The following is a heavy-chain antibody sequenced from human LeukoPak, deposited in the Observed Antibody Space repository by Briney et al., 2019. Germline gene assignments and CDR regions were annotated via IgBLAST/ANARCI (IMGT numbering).Heavy chain of an antibody. CDR2: ISGSGGST. D-gene: IGHD6-13*01. CDR3: ATLKTGQQRGSFDP. Sequence: PGGSLRLSCAASGFTFSSYAMSWVRQAPGKGLEWVSAISGSGGSTYYANSVKGRFTISRDNSKNTLYLQMNSLRAEETAVYYCATLKTGQQRGSFDPWGQGTLVTVSS. J-gene: IGHJ5*02. CDR1: GFTFSSYA. V-gene: IGHV3-23*01.